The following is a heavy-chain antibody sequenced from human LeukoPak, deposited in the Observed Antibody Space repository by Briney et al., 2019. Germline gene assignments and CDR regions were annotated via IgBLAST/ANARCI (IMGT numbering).Heavy chain of an antibody. J-gene: IGHJ4*02. V-gene: IGHV3-48*02. D-gene: IGHD3-9*01. Sequence: DFVKGRFSISRDNAKNSLYLQMNALRYEDTAIYYCARDHDWAFDLWGQETLVTVSS. CDR3: ARDHDWAFDL.